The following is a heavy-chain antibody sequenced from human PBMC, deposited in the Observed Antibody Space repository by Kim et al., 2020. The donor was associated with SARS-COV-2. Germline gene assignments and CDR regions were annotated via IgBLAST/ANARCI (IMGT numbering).Heavy chain of an antibody. CDR3: TYGITGTTFLDY. CDR2: IRSKANNYAT. J-gene: IGHJ4*02. V-gene: IGHV3-73*01. CDR1: GFTFSGST. Sequence: GGSLRLSCAASGFTFSGSTMHWVRQASGKGLEWVGRIRSKANNYATTYAASVKGRFTISRDDSKNTAYLQMNSLKTEDTAVYYCTYGITGTTFLDYWGQGTLVTVSS. D-gene: IGHD1-7*01.